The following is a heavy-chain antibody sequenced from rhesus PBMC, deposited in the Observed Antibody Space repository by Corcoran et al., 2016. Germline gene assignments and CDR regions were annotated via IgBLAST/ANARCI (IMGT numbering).Heavy chain of an antibody. CDR1: GDSISDSYS. V-gene: IGHV4-73*01. J-gene: IGHJ6*01. CDR3: ARRGEHSNYGLAS. Sequence: QVNLQQWGEGLLKPSETLSLTCAVNGDSISDSYSWTWFRRSPGKGLEWLGYIYGDVARTDYNPSLKNRITSSMDTSKNQFSLRLTSVTAADTAVYFCARRGEHSNYGLASWGQGVVVTVSS. CDR2: IYGDVART. D-gene: IGHD1-38*01.